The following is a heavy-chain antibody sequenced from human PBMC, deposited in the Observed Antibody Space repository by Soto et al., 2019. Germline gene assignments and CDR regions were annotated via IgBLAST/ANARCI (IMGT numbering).Heavy chain of an antibody. CDR3: ARGYRLGDYDILTGYLDYYYGMDV. Sequence: QVQLVQSGAEVKKPGSSVKVSCKASGGTFSSYAISWVRQAPGQGLEWMGGIIPIFGTANYAQKFQGRVPITADESTSTAYMELSSLRSEDTAVYYCARGYRLGDYDILTGYLDYYYGMDVWGQGTTVTVSS. J-gene: IGHJ6*02. CDR1: GGTFSSYA. D-gene: IGHD3-9*01. V-gene: IGHV1-69*01. CDR2: IIPIFGTA.